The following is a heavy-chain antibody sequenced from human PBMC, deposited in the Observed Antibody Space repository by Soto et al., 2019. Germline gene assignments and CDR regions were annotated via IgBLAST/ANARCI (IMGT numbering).Heavy chain of an antibody. V-gene: IGHV4-4*07. J-gene: IGHJ6*02. CDR1: GGSISSYY. CDR3: ARCGLDYGMDV. CDR2: FYPSGKT. D-gene: IGHD6-25*01. Sequence: SETLSLTCTVSGGSISSYYWCWTRQPAGKGLEWIGRFYPSGKTNYSPSLQSRLTMSADTSRNQFSLNLTSVTAADTCVYYCARCGLDYGMDVWGQGTTVTVS.